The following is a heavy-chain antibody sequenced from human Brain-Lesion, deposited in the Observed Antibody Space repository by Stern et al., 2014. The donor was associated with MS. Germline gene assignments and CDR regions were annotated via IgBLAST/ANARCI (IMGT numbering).Heavy chain of an antibody. J-gene: IGHJ6*02. CDR3: ARLGHNWNTVFGMDI. D-gene: IGHD1-1*01. CDR1: GYTFIDYY. Sequence: QVQLVQSGAEVKKPGASVKVSCKASGYTFIDYYMHWVRQAPGQGLAWMGWINPKSDDTNAAQKFQGRVTLTRDTSLSTAYMELSGLSVDDTAVYYCARLGHNWNTVFGMDIWGQGTTVTVSS. CDR2: INPKSDDT. V-gene: IGHV1-2*02.